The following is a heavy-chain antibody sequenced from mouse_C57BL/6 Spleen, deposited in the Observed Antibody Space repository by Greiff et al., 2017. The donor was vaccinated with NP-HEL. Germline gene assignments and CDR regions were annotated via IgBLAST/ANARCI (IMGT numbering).Heavy chain of an antibody. CDR1: GYTFTSYW. D-gene: IGHD2-1*01. Sequence: VQLQQPGAELVKPGASVKLSCKASGYTFTSYWMHWVKQRPGPGLEWIGMIHPNSGSTKYNEKFKSKATLTVDKSSSTAYMQLRSLTSEDSAIYYCARGVGNHFDYWGQGTTLTVSS. J-gene: IGHJ2*01. CDR2: IHPNSGST. CDR3: ARGVGNHFDY. V-gene: IGHV1-64*01.